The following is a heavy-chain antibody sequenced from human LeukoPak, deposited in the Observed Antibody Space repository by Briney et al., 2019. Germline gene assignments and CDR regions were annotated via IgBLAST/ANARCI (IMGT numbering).Heavy chain of an antibody. CDR1: GDSISSDGYS. J-gene: IGHJ6*02. CDR2: TYHSGST. V-gene: IGHV4-30-2*01. CDR3: ARETRYCSGGSCYSGMDV. D-gene: IGHD2-15*01. Sequence: SETLSLTCAVSGDSISSDGYSWSWIRQPPGKGLEWIGYTYHSGSTYYNPSLKSRVTISVDRSKNQFSLKLSSVTAADTAVYYCARETRYCSGGSCYSGMDVWGQGTTVTVSS.